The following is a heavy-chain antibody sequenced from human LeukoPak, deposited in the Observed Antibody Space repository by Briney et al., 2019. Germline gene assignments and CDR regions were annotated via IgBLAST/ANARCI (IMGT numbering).Heavy chain of an antibody. Sequence: PSETLSLTCAVSGGAFSNYFWTWIRQPPGKGLEWIAEINDSGSTNSNSSLRSRAAISLDTSKNQFSLRLTSVPAADTAVYHCARGQYCSTTTCYSARRYFDFWGQGTLVTVSS. CDR3: ARGQYCSTTTCYSARRYFDF. J-gene: IGHJ4*02. CDR2: INDSGST. D-gene: IGHD2-2*01. V-gene: IGHV4-34*01. CDR1: GGAFSNYF.